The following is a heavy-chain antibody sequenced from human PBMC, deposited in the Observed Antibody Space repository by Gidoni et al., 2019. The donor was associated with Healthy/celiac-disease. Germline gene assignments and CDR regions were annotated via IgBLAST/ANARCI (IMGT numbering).Heavy chain of an antibody. CDR2: ISYDGSNK. Sequence: QVQLVESGGGVVQPGWSLRPSCAASGFTFSSYGMHWVRQAPGKGLEWVAVISYDGSNKYYADSVKGRFTISRDNSKNTLYLQMNSLRAEDTAVYYCAKPLRAAAGNGMDVWGQGTTVTVSS. CDR1: GFTFSSYG. D-gene: IGHD6-13*01. V-gene: IGHV3-30*18. CDR3: AKPLRAAAGNGMDV. J-gene: IGHJ6*02.